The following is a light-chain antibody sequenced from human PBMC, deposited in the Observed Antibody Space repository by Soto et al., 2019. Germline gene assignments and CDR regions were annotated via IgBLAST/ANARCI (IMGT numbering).Light chain of an antibody. V-gene: IGLV2-23*01. CDR3: YSYAGSNVV. Sequence: QSVLTQPASVSGSPGQSITISCTGTSSDVGNYNLVSWYQQHPGKAPKLTLYEGTKRPSGVSNRFSGSKSGNTASLTISGFQDEDDAYYYCYSYAGSNVVFGKGTKLTVL. CDR1: SSDVGNYNL. J-gene: IGLJ2*01. CDR2: EGT.